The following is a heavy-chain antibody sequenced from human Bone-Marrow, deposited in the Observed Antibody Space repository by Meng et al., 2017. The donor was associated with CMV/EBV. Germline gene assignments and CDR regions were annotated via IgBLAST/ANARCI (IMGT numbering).Heavy chain of an antibody. J-gene: IGHJ5*02. CDR2: IIPIFGTA. V-gene: IGHV1-69*05. CDR3: ARDTYNWNDARWFDP. D-gene: IGHD1-1*01. Sequence: SGGTFSSYAISWVRQAPGQGLEWMGGIIPIFGTANYAQKFQGRVTITTDESTSTAYMELSSLRSEDTAAYYCARDTYNWNDARWFDPWGQGTLVTVSS. CDR1: GGTFSSYA.